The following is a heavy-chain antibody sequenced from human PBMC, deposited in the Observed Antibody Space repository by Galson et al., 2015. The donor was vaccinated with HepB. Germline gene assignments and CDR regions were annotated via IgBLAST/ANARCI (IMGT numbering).Heavy chain of an antibody. Sequence: SLRLSCAASGFTFSSYAMSWVRQAPGKGLEWVSAISGSGGSTYYADSVKGRFTISRDNSKNTLYLQMNSLRAEDTAVYYCASLDGAVGAKVVVYYYGMDVWGQGTTVTVSS. D-gene: IGHD1-26*01. CDR3: ASLDGAVGAKVVVYYYGMDV. CDR1: GFTFSSYA. J-gene: IGHJ6*02. CDR2: ISGSGGST. V-gene: IGHV3-23*01.